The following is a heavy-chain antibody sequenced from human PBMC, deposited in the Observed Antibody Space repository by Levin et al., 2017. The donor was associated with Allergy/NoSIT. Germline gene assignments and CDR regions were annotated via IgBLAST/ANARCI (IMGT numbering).Heavy chain of an antibody. D-gene: IGHD1-26*01. CDR2: INSDGSST. J-gene: IGHJ3*02. Sequence: PGGSLRLSCAASGFTFSSYWMHWVRQAPGKGLVWVSRINSDGSSTSYADSVKGRFTISRDNAKNTLYLQMNSLRAEDTAVYYCARGEQKRKDDAFDIWGQGTMVTVSS. V-gene: IGHV3-74*01. CDR3: ARGEQKRKDDAFDI. CDR1: GFTFSSYW.